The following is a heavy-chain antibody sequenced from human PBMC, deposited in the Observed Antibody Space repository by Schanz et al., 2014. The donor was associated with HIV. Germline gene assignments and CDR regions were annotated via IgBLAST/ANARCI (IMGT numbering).Heavy chain of an antibody. V-gene: IGHV3-23*01. Sequence: EVRLLESGGGLVQPGGSLRLACSASGFNFSNYAMHWVRQTAGKGLAWVSGFSGSAGSTYYADSVKGRFTISRDNSKNTLFLQMNSLRAEDTAVYYCARGSGPYYYYYGMDVWGQGTTVTVSS. CDR2: FSGSAGST. CDR1: GFNFSNYA. CDR3: ARGSGPYYYYYGMDV. D-gene: IGHD3-10*01. J-gene: IGHJ6*02.